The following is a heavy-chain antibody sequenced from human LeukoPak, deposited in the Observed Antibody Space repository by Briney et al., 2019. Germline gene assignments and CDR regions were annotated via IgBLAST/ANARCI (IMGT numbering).Heavy chain of an antibody. CDR2: ISGSGSDT. CDR1: GFTFSHSA. CDR3: ARRGSGYTEPIDY. Sequence: GGSLRLSCAASGFTFSHSAMSWVRQAPGKGLEWISTISGSGSDTNYADSVRGRLIISRDNSKNTLFLQMNSLRAADTAVYYCARRGSGYTEPIDYWGQGTLVTVSS. J-gene: IGHJ4*02. V-gene: IGHV3-23*01. D-gene: IGHD5-12*01.